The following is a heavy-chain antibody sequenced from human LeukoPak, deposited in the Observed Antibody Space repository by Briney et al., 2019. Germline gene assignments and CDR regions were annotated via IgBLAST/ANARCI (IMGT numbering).Heavy chain of an antibody. CDR3: ARDSPLYYYDSSGYIVGPFDY. D-gene: IGHD3-22*01. CDR1: GGTFSSYA. Sequence: GSSVKVSCKASGGTFSSYAISWVRQAPGQGLEWMGRIIPILGIANYAQKFQGRVTITADKSTSTAYMELSSLRAEDTAVYYCARDSPLYYYDSSGYIVGPFDYGGQGTLVAVSS. J-gene: IGHJ4*02. CDR2: IIPILGIA. V-gene: IGHV1-69*04.